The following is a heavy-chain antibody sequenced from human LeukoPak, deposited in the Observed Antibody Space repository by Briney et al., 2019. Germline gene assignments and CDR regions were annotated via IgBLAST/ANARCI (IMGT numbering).Heavy chain of an antibody. CDR2: ISGSGGST. CDR3: AKGARKVVNPYYFDY. V-gene: IGHV3-23*01. D-gene: IGHD3-22*01. J-gene: IGHJ4*02. Sequence: GGSLRLSCAASGFTFSIYGMNWVRQAPGKGLEWVSLISGSGGSTYYADSVKGRFTISRDNSKNTLYLQMNSLRAEDTAIYYCAKGARKVVNPYYFDYWGQGTLVTVSS. CDR1: GFTFSIYG.